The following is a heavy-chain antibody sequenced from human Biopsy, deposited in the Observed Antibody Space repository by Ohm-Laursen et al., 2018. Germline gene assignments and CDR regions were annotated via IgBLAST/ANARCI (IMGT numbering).Heavy chain of an antibody. V-gene: IGHV3-23*01. J-gene: IGHJ4*02. Sequence: SLRLSCSASGFTFSSYAMTWVRQAPGKGLEWVSVINASGGSTHYAVSVKGRFTISRDNSKNTVYLEMNSLRPEDTAVYYCARGGQGGFLEWLFIGWGQGTLVTVSS. CDR1: GFTFSSYA. D-gene: IGHD3-3*01. CDR3: ARGGQGGFLEWLFIG. CDR2: INASGGST.